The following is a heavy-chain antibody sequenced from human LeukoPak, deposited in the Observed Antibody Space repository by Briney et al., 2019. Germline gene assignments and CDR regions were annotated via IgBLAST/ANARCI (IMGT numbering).Heavy chain of an antibody. Sequence: ASVKVSCKTSGYTFTDYYVHWVRQAPGLGLEWMGIINPLRGITIYAQKFQGRVTMTMDTSTSTVYMDLSSLTSADTAVYYCTRTMGYRPVAGLKEKWFDPWGQRTLVTVSS. J-gene: IGHJ5*02. CDR1: GYTFTDYY. CDR2: INPLRGIT. D-gene: IGHD6-19*01. CDR3: TRTMGYRPVAGLKEKWFDP. V-gene: IGHV1-46*01.